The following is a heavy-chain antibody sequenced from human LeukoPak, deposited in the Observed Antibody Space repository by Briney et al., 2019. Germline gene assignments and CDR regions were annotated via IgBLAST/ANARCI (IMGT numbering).Heavy chain of an antibody. J-gene: IGHJ6*03. CDR3: ARGGYCSSTSCYFFGYYYYMDV. Sequence: GRSLRLSCAASGFTFSSYWMHWVRQAPGKGLVWVSRINTDGSSTSYADSVKGRFTISRDNAKNTLYLQMNSLRAEDTAVYYCARGGYCSSTSCYFFGYYYYMDVWGKGTTVTVSS. D-gene: IGHD2-2*01. CDR1: GFTFSSYW. CDR2: INTDGSST. V-gene: IGHV3-74*01.